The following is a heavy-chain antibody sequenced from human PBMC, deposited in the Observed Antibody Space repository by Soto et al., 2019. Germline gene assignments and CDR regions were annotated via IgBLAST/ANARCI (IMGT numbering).Heavy chain of an antibody. J-gene: IGHJ4*02. Sequence: GGSLRLSCATSGSSFSSYGRNWVRQAPGKGLEWLSYISTSTATKYYADSVKGRFTISRDTSRNTLYLQMNSLRAEDTAVYYCARDPVYYYGNHGHWGQGTLVTVSS. CDR1: GSSFSSYG. D-gene: IGHD3-10*01. CDR3: ARDPVYYYGNHGH. V-gene: IGHV3-48*01. CDR2: ISTSTATK.